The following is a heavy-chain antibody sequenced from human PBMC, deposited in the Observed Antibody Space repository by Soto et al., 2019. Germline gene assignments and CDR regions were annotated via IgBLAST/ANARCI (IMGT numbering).Heavy chain of an antibody. V-gene: IGHV3-53*01. D-gene: IGHD1-26*01. CDR2: IYSGGST. J-gene: IGHJ4*02. CDR3: ARANDVGAIDY. CDR1: WFTVSSNY. Sequence: LSLSFAASWFTVSSNYMSWVRQAPGKGLEWVSVIYSGGSTYYADSVKGRFTISRDNSKNTLYLQMNSLRAEDTAVYYCARANDVGAIDYWGQGTLVTVSS.